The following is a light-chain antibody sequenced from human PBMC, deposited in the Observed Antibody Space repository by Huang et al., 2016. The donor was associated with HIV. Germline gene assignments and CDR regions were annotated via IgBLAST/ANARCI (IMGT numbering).Light chain of an antibody. CDR3: HQYYATGT. CDR2: WAS. V-gene: IGKV4-1*01. Sequence: DIVMTQSPDSLAVSLGERATINCKSSLSLLYSSTNKKYLAWYQQKPGEPPKLLIYWASTRESGVPDRFIGSGSETDFTLTISSLQAEDVAVYYCHQYYATGTFGQGTKVEI. J-gene: IGKJ1*01. CDR1: LSLLYSSTNKKY.